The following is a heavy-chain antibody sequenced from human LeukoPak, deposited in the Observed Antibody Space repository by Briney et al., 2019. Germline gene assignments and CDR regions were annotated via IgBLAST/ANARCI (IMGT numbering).Heavy chain of an antibody. V-gene: IGHV3-21*01. CDR2: MSSSSSYI. CDR3: AIAAD. J-gene: IGHJ4*02. Sequence: PGKGLECFSSMSSSSSYIYYADSVKGRFTISTDNAKNSLYLQINSLRAEDTALYYCAIAADWGQGTLVTVSS.